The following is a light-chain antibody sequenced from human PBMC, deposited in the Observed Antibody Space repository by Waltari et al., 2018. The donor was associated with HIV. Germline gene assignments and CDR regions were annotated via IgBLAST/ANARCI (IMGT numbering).Light chain of an antibody. J-gene: IGKJ5*01. CDR2: DGS. Sequence: IQLTQSPSSLSVSVGDRVTLTCQASHDISTYLNWYQQKDGKAPKLLIFDGSNLETGAPSRFSGRGAGTDFTLTISSLEPEDVAVYYCQQRSNWPPVTFGQGTRLEI. CDR3: QQRSNWPPVT. V-gene: IGKV1-33*01. CDR1: HDISTY.